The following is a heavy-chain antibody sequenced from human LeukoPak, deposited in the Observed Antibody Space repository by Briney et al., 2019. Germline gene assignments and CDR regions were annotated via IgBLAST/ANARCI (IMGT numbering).Heavy chain of an antibody. CDR1: DFTFSSNW. CDR3: ATGRTCTTCYLPDY. Sequence: PGGSLRLSCEASDFTFSSNWMSWVRQAPGKGLEWVANINQDGGEKYYVDSVKGRFTISRDNAKKSLYLQMNSLRAEDTAVYHCATGRTCTTCYLPDYWGQGTLVTVSS. V-gene: IGHV3-7*01. CDR2: INQDGGEK. J-gene: IGHJ4*02. D-gene: IGHD2-2*01.